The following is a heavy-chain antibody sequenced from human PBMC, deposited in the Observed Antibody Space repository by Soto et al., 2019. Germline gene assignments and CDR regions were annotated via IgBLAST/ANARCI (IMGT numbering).Heavy chain of an antibody. V-gene: IGHV4-59*01. CDR2: IYYSGST. J-gene: IGHJ4*02. CDR3: ASSPRYCSGGSCYALIAY. CDR1: GGSISSYY. Sequence: PSETLSLTCTVSGGSISSYYWSWIRQPPGKGLEWIGYIYYSGSTNYNPSLKSRVTISVDTSKNQFSLKLSSVTAADTAVYYCASSPRYCSGGSCYALIAYWGQGTLVTVSS. D-gene: IGHD2-15*01.